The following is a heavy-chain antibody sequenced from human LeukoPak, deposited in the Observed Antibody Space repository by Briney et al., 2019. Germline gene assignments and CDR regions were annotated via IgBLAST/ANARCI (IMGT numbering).Heavy chain of an antibody. D-gene: IGHD6-13*01. J-gene: IGHJ4*02. CDR2: INPNSGGT. CDR3: ARDQGSLTRSWYTGY. V-gene: IGHV1-2*06. Sequence: ASVKVSCKASGYTFTGYYMHWVRQAPGQGLEWMGRINPNSGGTNFAQKFQGRVTMTRDTSITTAYMDLSSLTPDDAAVYFCARDQGSLTRSWYTGYWGQGTQVTVSS. CDR1: GYTFTGYY.